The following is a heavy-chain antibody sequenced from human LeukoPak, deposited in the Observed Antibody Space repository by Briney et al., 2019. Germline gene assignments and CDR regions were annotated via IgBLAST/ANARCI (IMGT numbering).Heavy chain of an antibody. CDR1: GFSFGTYA. CDR3: AKGITASRPNYFDS. Sequence: GGSLRLSCAASGFSFGTYAMTWVRQAPGKGLEWVSTLSDTGGSTYYADSVKGPFTISRDNSKNTLYLQMNSLRAEDTAVYYCAKGITASRPNYFDSWGQGTLVTVSS. D-gene: IGHD1-14*01. V-gene: IGHV3-23*01. CDR2: LSDTGGST. J-gene: IGHJ4*02.